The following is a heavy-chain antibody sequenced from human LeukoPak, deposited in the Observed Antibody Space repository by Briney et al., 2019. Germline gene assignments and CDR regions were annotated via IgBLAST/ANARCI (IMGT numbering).Heavy chain of an antibody. D-gene: IGHD4-17*01. CDR1: GGSFSGYY. J-gene: IGHJ4*02. V-gene: IGHV4-34*01. CDR3: TRARRPSYGDYVYGNLYYFDY. Sequence: PSGTLSLTCTVFGGSFSGYYWSWIRQPPGKGLEWIGEINHSGSTNYNPSLKSRVTISVDTSKNQFSLKLSSVTAADTAVYYCTRARRPSYGDYVYGNLYYFDYWGQGTLVTVSS. CDR2: INHSGST.